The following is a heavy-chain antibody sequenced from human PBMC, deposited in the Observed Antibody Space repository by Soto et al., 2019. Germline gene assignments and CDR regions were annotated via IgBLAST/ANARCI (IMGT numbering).Heavy chain of an antibody. D-gene: IGHD2-2*02. CDR2: IIPIFGTA. CDR3: ARDGGYCSSTSCHTGGWFDP. CDR1: GGTFSSYA. Sequence: GASVKVSCKASGGTFSSYAISWVRQAPGQGLEWMGGIIPIFGTANYAQKFQGRVTITADESTSTAYMELSSLRSEDTAVYYCARDGGYCSSTSCHTGGWFDPWGQGTLVTVSS. J-gene: IGHJ5*02. V-gene: IGHV1-69*13.